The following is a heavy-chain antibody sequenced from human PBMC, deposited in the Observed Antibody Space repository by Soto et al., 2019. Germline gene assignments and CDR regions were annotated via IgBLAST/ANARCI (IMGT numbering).Heavy chain of an antibody. CDR1: VFTFNAYT. CDR3: ASAVTMGWSPQGY. CDR2: ISSSSTYI. Sequence: VGSLRLSCILSVFTFNAYTMNWVRHSPGKWLEWVSSISSSSTYIYYADSVKGRFTISRDNTNNSLYLQMNSLTTDDTGLYYCASAVTMGWSPQGYWGQGTPVSVSS. V-gene: IGHV3-21*06. J-gene: IGHJ4*02. D-gene: IGHD4-17*01.